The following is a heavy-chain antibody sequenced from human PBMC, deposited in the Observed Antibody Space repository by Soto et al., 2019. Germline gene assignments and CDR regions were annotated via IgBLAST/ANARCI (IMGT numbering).Heavy chain of an antibody. CDR3: ARWGVSTSGKPAFDAFDI. J-gene: IGHJ3*02. V-gene: IGHV5-51*01. D-gene: IGHD1-26*01. CDR2: IYPGDSDT. CDR1: GYSFTSYW. Sequence: PGEPLKISCKGSGYSFTSYWIGWVRQMPGKGLEWMGIIYPGDSDTRYSPSLQGQVTISADKSISTAYLQWSSLKASDTAMYYCARWGVSTSGKPAFDAFDIWGQGTVVTVSS.